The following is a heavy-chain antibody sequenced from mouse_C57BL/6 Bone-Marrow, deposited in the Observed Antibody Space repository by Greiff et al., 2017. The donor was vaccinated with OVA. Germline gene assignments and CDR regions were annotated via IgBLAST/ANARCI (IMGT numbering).Heavy chain of an antibody. V-gene: IGHV1-62-3*01. Sequence: QVQLQQPGAELVMPGASVKLSCKASGYTFTSYWMHWVKQRPGRGLEWIGRIHPNSGSTNYNEKFKSKATLTVDKSSSTAYMQLSSLTSEDSAVYYCARLLRSLKYWGQGTTLTVSS. CDR2: IHPNSGST. CDR1: GYTFTSYW. D-gene: IGHD1-1*01. CDR3: ARLLRSLKY. J-gene: IGHJ2*01.